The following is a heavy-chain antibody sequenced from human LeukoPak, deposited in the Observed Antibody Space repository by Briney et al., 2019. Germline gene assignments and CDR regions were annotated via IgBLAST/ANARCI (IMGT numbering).Heavy chain of an antibody. J-gene: IGHJ4*02. V-gene: IGHV4-31*03. D-gene: IGHD4-11*01. CDR2: IYYSGST. CDR3: ARVLGTTAPYFDY. Sequence: PSETLSLTCTVSGGSLSSGGYYWSWLRQHPGTGLEWIGYIYYSGSTYYNPSLKSRVTISVDTSKNQFSRKLSSVTAADTAVYYCARVLGTTAPYFDYWGQGTLVTVSS. CDR1: GGSLSSGGYY.